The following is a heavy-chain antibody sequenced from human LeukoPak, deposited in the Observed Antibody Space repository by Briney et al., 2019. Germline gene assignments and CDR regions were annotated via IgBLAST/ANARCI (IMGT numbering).Heavy chain of an antibody. CDR3: ATGGACSGGSCYGYFDY. D-gene: IGHD2-15*01. V-gene: IGHV3-48*03. J-gene: IGHJ4*02. CDR2: ISSRDSII. Sequence: GGSLRLSCAASGFTFNYEMNWVRQAPGEGLEWVSYISSRDSIIYYADYVKGRFTISRDNAKNSLYLQMNSLRAEDTAVYYCATGGACSGGSCYGYFDYWGQGTLVTVSS. CDR1: GFTFNYE.